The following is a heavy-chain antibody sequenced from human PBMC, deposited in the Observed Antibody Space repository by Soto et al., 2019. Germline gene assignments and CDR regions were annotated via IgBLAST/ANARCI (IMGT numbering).Heavy chain of an antibody. CDR1: GLGVRNNY. J-gene: IGHJ6*02. Sequence: AGGSLRLSCTAYGLGVRNNYMSWVRQAPGMGLEWVSVIYNDGTTYYADSVKGRFTLSRDTSKNTLSLQMDSLRAEDTAVHYCVRPIPSGRNYGMDVWGQGXTVTVXS. V-gene: IGHV3-53*01. CDR3: VRPIPSGRNYGMDV. D-gene: IGHD3-10*01. CDR2: IYNDGTT.